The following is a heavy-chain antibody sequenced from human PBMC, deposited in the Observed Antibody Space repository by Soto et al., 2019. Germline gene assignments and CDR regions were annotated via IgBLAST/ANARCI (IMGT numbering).Heavy chain of an antibody. CDR2: INGYSGNI. CDR1: GYTFTGYY. Sequence: ASVKVSCKASGYTFTGYYVHWVRQAPGQGLEWLGWINGYSGNINYAQKFQGRVAMTTDTSTSTAYMELRSLRSDDTVVYYCARLWITTTIDWFDPWGQGTLVTVSS. J-gene: IGHJ5*02. D-gene: IGHD5-12*01. CDR3: ARLWITTTIDWFDP. V-gene: IGHV1-18*04.